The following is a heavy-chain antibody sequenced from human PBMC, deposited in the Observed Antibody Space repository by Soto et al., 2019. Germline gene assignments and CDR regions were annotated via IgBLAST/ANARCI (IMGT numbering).Heavy chain of an antibody. CDR1: GFTFSSYA. Sequence: PGGSLRLPCAASGFTFSSYAMHWVRQAPGKGLEWVAVISYDGSNKYYADSVKGRFTISRDNSKNTLYLQMNSLRAEDTAVYYCAREGVVPAAIGLYYYYGMDVWGQGTTVTVSS. CDR3: AREGVVPAAIGLYYYYGMDV. V-gene: IGHV3-30-3*01. CDR2: ISYDGSNK. D-gene: IGHD2-2*01. J-gene: IGHJ6*02.